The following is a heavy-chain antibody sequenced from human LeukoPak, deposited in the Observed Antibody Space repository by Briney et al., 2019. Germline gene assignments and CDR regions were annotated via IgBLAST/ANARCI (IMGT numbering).Heavy chain of an antibody. V-gene: IGHV4-38-2*02. CDR1: GYSISTGYY. CDR2: IYYSGST. CDR3: ARSSEGRYYYDSSGFSYYYYYMDV. Sequence: SETLSLTCTVSGYSISTGYYWDWIRQPPGKGLEWIGYIYYSGSTYYNPSLRSRVTISVDTSKNQFSLKLSSVTAADTAVYYCARSSEGRYYYDSSGFSYYYYYMDVWGKGTTVTISS. J-gene: IGHJ6*03. D-gene: IGHD3-22*01.